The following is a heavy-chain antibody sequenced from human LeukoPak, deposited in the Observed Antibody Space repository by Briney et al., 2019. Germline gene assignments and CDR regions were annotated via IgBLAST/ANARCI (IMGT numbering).Heavy chain of an antibody. CDR2: FYYSGST. Sequence: SETLSLTCTVSGGSITSYYWSWIRQPPGKGLGWIGYFYYSGSTNYNPSLQSRVTISVDTSKNQFSLKLSSVTAADTAVYYCARAGPGNTFDIWGQGTMATVSS. J-gene: IGHJ3*02. D-gene: IGHD3-10*01. CDR1: GGSITSYY. V-gene: IGHV4-59*01. CDR3: ARAGPGNTFDI.